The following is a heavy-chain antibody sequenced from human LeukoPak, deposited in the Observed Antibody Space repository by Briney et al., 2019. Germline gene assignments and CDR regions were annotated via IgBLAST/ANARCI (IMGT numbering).Heavy chain of an antibody. CDR3: ARALDYYDSSGYACLDY. D-gene: IGHD3-22*01. J-gene: IGHJ4*02. V-gene: IGHV3-48*04. Sequence: GGSLRLSCAASGFTFSSYSMNWVRQAPGKGLEWVSYISSSSGIIHYADSVKGRFTISRDNANNSLYLRMNSLRAEDTAVYYCARALDYYDSSGYACLDYWGQGTLVTVSS. CDR1: GFTFSSYS. CDR2: ISSSSGII.